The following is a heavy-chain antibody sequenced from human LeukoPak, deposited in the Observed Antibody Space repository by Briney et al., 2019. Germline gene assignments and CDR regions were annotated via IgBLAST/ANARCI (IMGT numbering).Heavy chain of an antibody. CDR3: ARYSGYYLSYFDY. D-gene: IGHD3-22*01. CDR2: INHSGRT. J-gene: IGHJ4*02. Sequence: SETLSLTCAVYDGSFSGYYWSWIRQPPGKGLEWIGEINHSGRTNHNPSLKSRVTISVDTSKNQFSLKLSSVTAADTAVYYCARYSGYYLSYFDYWGQGTLVTVSS. V-gene: IGHV4-34*01. CDR1: DGSFSGYY.